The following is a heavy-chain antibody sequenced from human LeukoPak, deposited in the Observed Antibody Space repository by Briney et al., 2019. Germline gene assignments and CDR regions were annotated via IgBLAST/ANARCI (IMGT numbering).Heavy chain of an antibody. V-gene: IGHV4-34*01. CDR2: INHSGST. D-gene: IGHD3-10*01. J-gene: IGHJ4*02. Sequence: SETLCLTCAVYGGSFSGYYWSWIRQPPGKGLEWIGEINHSGSTNYNPSLKSRVTVSVDTSKNQFSLKLSSVTAADTAVYYCARGWHYYGTRFDYWGQGTLVTVSS. CDR3: ARGWHYYGTRFDY. CDR1: GGSFSGYY.